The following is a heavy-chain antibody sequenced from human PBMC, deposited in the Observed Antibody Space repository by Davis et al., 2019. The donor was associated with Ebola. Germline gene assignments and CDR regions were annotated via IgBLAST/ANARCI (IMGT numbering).Heavy chain of an antibody. Sequence: PSETLSLTCAISGDSVSSNSAAWNWIRQSPSRGLEWLGRTYYRSKWYNDYAVSVKSRITINPDTSKNQFSLQLNSVTPEDTAVYYCARVSRGGGHTKGTGAKAFDIWGQGTMVTVSS. D-gene: IGHD3-10*01. CDR2: TYYRSKWYN. V-gene: IGHV6-1*01. J-gene: IGHJ3*02. CDR3: ARVSRGGGHTKGTGAKAFDI. CDR1: GDSVSSNSAA.